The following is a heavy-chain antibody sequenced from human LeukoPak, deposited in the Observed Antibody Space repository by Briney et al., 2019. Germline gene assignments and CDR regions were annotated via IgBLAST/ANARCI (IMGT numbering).Heavy chain of an antibody. CDR1: GFTFSGYS. CDR3: ARAMVRGDPPAH. Sequence: GGSLRLSCAASGFTFSGYSMNWVRQAPGKGLEWVSYISSSSSTIHYADSVKGRFTISRDNAKNSLHLQMNGLRAEDTAVYYCARAMVRGDPPAHWGQGTLVTVSS. CDR2: ISSSSSTI. J-gene: IGHJ4*02. V-gene: IGHV3-48*01. D-gene: IGHD3-10*01.